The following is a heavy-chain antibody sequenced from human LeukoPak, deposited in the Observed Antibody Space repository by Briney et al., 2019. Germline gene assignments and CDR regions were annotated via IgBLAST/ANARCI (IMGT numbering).Heavy chain of an antibody. CDR1: GGSISSSSYY. Sequence: SETLSLTCTVSGGSISSSSYYWGWIRQPPGQGLEWIGSIYYSGSTYYNPSLKSRVTISVDTSKNQFSLKLSSVTAADTAVYYCARHRHPLGEWLLPYDYWGQGTLVTVSS. V-gene: IGHV4-39*01. D-gene: IGHD3-3*01. CDR2: IYYSGST. J-gene: IGHJ4*02. CDR3: ARHRHPLGEWLLPYDY.